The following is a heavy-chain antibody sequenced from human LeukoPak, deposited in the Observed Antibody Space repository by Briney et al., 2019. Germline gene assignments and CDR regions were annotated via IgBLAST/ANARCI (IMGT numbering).Heavy chain of an antibody. J-gene: IGHJ4*02. Sequence: GSLRLSCATSGFTLWSYCHSWVRQASGEGLEWGSAISGSGGSTYYADSVKGRFTISRDNSKNTLYLQMNSLRAEDTAVYYCAKDPRYYDRAANWGQGTLVTVSS. CDR1: GFTLWSYC. D-gene: IGHD3-22*01. CDR3: AKDPRYYDRAAN. CDR2: ISGSGGST. V-gene: IGHV3-23*01.